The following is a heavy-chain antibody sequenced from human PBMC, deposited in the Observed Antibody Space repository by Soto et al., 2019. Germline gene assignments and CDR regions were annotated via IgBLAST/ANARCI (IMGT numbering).Heavy chain of an antibody. CDR1: GYSFTSYG. V-gene: IGHV1-18*01. CDR3: ARGYLIKIFGVVIMDYFDD. CDR2: ISAYNGNT. Sequence: SGEGSFQASGYSFTSYGIRWVRQAPVQGLEWMGWISAYNGNTNYAQKLQGRVTMTTDTSTSTAYMELRSLRSDDTAVYYCARGYLIKIFGVVIMDYFDDWGQGTLVTVYS. J-gene: IGHJ4*02. D-gene: IGHD3-3*01.